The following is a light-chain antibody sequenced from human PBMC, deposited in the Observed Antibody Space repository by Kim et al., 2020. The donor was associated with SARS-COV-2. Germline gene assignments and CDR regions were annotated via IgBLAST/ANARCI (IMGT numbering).Light chain of an antibody. CDR1: SSNIGSNT. V-gene: IGLV1-44*01. CDR2: SNN. Sequence: GQRVTISCSGISSNIGSNTVNWYQQLPGTAPKLLIYSNNQRPSGVPDRFSGSKSGTSASLAISGLQSEDEADYYCAAWDDSLNAWVFGGGTQLTVL. CDR3: AAWDDSLNAWV. J-gene: IGLJ3*02.